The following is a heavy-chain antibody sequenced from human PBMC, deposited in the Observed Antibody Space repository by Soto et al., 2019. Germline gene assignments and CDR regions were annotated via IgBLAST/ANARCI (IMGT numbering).Heavy chain of an antibody. CDR1: GYKFTTYF. D-gene: IGHD3-10*02. V-gene: IGHV1-46*01. CDR2: IHPSGDT. Sequence: ASVKVSCKASGYKFTTYFIHWVRQAPGQGLEWMGMIHPSGDTGYAQKFRGRVTMTIDTSTTTAYMELRNLTSEDTAVYFSVRGPCTPSPCSGDFQLWGQGTLVSVSS. CDR3: VRGPCTPSPCSGDFQL. J-gene: IGHJ1*01.